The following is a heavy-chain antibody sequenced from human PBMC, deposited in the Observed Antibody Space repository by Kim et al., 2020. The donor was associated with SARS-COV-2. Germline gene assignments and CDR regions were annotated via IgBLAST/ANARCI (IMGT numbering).Heavy chain of an antibody. V-gene: IGHV6-1*01. CDR3: ARVNCGGDCPYYYYGMDV. CDR2: TYYRSKWYN. D-gene: IGHD2-21*02. CDR1: GDSVSSNSAA. J-gene: IGHJ6*02. Sequence: SQTLSLTCAISGDSVSSNSAAWNWIRQSPSRGLEWLGRTYYRSKWYNDYAVSVKSRITINPDTSKNQFSLQLNSVTPEDTAVYYCARVNCGGDCPYYYYGMDVWGQGTTGTVSS.